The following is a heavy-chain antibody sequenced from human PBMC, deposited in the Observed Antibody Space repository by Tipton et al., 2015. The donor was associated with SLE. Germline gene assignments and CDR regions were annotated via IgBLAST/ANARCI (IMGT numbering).Heavy chain of an antibody. J-gene: IGHJ5*02. D-gene: IGHD6-13*01. CDR1: GGSFSVYY. V-gene: IGHV4-34*01. Sequence: TLSPTCAVYGGSFSVYYWSWIRQPPGKGLEWIGEINHSGSTNYNPSLKSRVTISVDTSKNQFSLKLSSVTAADTAVYYCARFSLAAAGTWFDPWGQGTLVTVSS. CDR3: ARFSLAAAGTWFDP. CDR2: INHSGST.